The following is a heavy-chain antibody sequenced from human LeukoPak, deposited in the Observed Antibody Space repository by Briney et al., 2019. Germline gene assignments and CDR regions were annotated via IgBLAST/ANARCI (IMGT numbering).Heavy chain of an antibody. D-gene: IGHD2-2*01. CDR1: GFTFDDYA. J-gene: IGHJ3*01. Sequence: PGGSLRLSCAVSGFTFDDYAMHWVRQVPGKGLEWVSGINWNSDSIGYADSVKGRFTTSRDNAKNSLYLQMNSLRVEDTAIYYCAGCRTISCYSAFDFWGQGTMVTVSS. V-gene: IGHV3-9*01. CDR3: AGCRTISCYSAFDF. CDR2: INWNSDSI.